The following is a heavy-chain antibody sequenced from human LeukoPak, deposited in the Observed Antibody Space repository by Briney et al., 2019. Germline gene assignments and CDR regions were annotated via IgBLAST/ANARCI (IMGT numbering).Heavy chain of an antibody. CDR2: IHHSGST. D-gene: IGHD3-9*01. V-gene: IGHV4-4*02. CDR1: GGSISSSNW. CDR3: ASQGYDILTGPGGYFDY. J-gene: IGHJ4*02. Sequence: PSETLSLTCAVSGGSISSSNWWSWVPQPPGKGLEWIGEIHHSGSTNYNPSLKSRVTVSVDKSKNQFSLKLSSVTAADTAVYYCASQGYDILTGPGGYFDYWGQGTLVTVSS.